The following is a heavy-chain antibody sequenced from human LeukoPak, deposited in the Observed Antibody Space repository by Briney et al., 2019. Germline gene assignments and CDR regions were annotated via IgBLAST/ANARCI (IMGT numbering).Heavy chain of an antibody. D-gene: IGHD6-13*01. CDR1: GGSISSGGYY. Sequence: SETLSLTCTVSGGSISSGGYYWSWIRQHPGKGLEWIGYIYYSGSTYYNTSLKSRVTISVDTSKNQFSLKLSSVTAADTAVYYCARAGIAAPDIDYWGQGTLVTVSS. J-gene: IGHJ4*02. CDR2: IYYSGST. V-gene: IGHV4-31*03. CDR3: ARAGIAAPDIDY.